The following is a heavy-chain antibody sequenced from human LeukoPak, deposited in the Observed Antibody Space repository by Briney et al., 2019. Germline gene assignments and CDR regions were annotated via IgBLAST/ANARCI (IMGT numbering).Heavy chain of an antibody. J-gene: IGHJ5*02. CDR3: ARDPSTIYGSGSSNWFDP. V-gene: IGHV1-46*01. CDR2: INPSGGST. Sequence: WASVKVSCKASGYTFTSYYMHWVRQAPGQGLEWMGIINPSGGSTSYAQKFQGRVTMTRDTSTSTVYMELSSLRSEDTAVYYCARDPSTIYGSGSSNWFDPWGQGTLVTVSS. CDR1: GYTFTSYY. D-gene: IGHD3-10*01.